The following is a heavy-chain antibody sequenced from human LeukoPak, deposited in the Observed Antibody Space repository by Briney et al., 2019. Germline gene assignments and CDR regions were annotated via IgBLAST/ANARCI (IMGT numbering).Heavy chain of an antibody. CDR3: ASYSGSYGDFDY. CDR1: GGSISSYY. CDR2: IYYSGST. D-gene: IGHD1-26*01. J-gene: IGHJ4*02. Sequence: SETLSLTCIVSGGSISSYYWSWIRQPPGKGLEWIGYIYYSGSTNYNPSLKSRVTISVDTSKNQFSLKLSSVTAADTAVYYCASYSGSYGDFDYWGQGTLVTVSS. V-gene: IGHV4-59*08.